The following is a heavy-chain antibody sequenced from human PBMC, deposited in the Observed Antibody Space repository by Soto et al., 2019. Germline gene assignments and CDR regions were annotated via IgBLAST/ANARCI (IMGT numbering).Heavy chain of an antibody. J-gene: IGHJ4*02. D-gene: IGHD6-19*01. Sequence: GGSLRLSCSASGFIFSSYAMSWVRQAPGKGLEWVSAISASGDNAYYADSVKGRFTISRDRSKSLYLQMKSLRAEDTAIYYCAKFFVAGTRGYFDSWGQGTLVAVSS. CDR1: GFIFSSYA. CDR2: ISASGDNA. CDR3: AKFFVAGTRGYFDS. V-gene: IGHV3-23*01.